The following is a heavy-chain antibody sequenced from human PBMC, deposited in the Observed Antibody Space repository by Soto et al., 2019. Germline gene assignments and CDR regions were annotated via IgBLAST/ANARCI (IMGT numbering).Heavy chain of an antibody. CDR3: ARDNQQLTPSYFDY. J-gene: IGHJ4*02. V-gene: IGHV4-30-4*01. Sequence: PSETLSLTCTVSGGSISSGDYYWSWIRQPPGKGLEWIGDIYYSGSTYFNPSLKSRVTISVDTSKNQFSLKLSSVTAADTAVSYCARDNQQLTPSYFDYWGQGTLVTVSS. CDR2: IYYSGST. D-gene: IGHD6-13*01. CDR1: GGSISSGDYY.